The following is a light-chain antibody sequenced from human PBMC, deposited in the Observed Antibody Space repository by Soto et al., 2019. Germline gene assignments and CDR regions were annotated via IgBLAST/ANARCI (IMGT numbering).Light chain of an antibody. CDR2: EVS. CDR1: SSDVGYYNF. Sequence: QSVLTQPASVSGSPGQSINISCTGTSSDVGYYNFVSWYQQHPGKAPKLMIYEVSNRPSGVSNRFSGSKSGNTASLTISGLQAEDEADYYCSSYTSSSPVVFGGGTKLTVL. CDR3: SSYTSSSPVV. J-gene: IGLJ2*01. V-gene: IGLV2-14*01.